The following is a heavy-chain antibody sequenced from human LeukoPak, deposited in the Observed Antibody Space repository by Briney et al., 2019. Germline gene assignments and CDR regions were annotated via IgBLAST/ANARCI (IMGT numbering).Heavy chain of an antibody. CDR3: ARGDWGSFKSPDS. V-gene: IGHV1-2*02. J-gene: IGHJ4*02. Sequence: ASVKVFCKASGYTFTNYYIHWVRQAPGQGLEWMGWITPKNGGTNYAQKFQGRVIMTGDTSITTAYMELSSLRSDDTAVYYCARGDWGSFKSPDSWGQGTLVTVSS. D-gene: IGHD7-27*01. CDR1: GYTFTNYY. CDR2: ITPKNGGT.